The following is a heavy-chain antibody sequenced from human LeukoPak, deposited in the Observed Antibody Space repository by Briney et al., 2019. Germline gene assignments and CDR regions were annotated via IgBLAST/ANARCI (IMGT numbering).Heavy chain of an antibody. Sequence: SETLSLTCAVYGGSFSGYYWSWIRQPPGKGLEWIGEINHSGSTNYNPSLKSRVTISVDTSKNQFSLKLSSVTAADTAVYYCARHFSYYYYYYMDVWGKGTTVTVSS. D-gene: IGHD3-3*02. CDR1: GGSFSGYY. CDR3: ARHFSYYYYYYMDV. V-gene: IGHV4-34*01. CDR2: INHSGST. J-gene: IGHJ6*03.